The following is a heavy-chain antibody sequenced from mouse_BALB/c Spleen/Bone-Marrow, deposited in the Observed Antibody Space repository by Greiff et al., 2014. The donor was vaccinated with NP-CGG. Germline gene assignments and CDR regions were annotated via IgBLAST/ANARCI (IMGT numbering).Heavy chain of an antibody. J-gene: IGHJ3*01. Sequence: LVESGGGLVQPGGSLRPSCATSGFTFTYYYMSWVRQPPGKALEWLGFIRNKANGYTTEYSASVKGRFTISRDNSQSILYLQMNTLRAEDSATYYCARDVGNYVRFAYWGQGTLVTVSA. V-gene: IGHV7-3*02. CDR1: GFTFTYYY. CDR2: IRNKANGYTT. D-gene: IGHD2-1*01. CDR3: ARDVGNYVRFAY.